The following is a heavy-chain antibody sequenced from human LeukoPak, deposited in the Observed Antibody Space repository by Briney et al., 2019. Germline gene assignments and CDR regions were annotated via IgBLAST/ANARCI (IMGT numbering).Heavy chain of an antibody. CDR3: PIVPSYDSSGHIPQFFDY. CDR2: ISGSGGST. J-gene: IGHJ4*02. CDR1: GFTFSSYA. V-gene: IGHV3-23*01. D-gene: IGHD3-22*01. Sequence: PGGSLRLSCAASGFTFSSYAMSWVRQAPGKGLEWVSAISGSGGSTYYADSVKGRFTISRDNSKNTLYLQMNSLRAEDTAVYYCPIVPSYDSSGHIPQFFDYWGQGTLVTVSS.